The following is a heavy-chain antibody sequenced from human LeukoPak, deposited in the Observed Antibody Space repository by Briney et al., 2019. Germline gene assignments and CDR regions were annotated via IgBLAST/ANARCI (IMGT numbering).Heavy chain of an antibody. D-gene: IGHD5-12*01. V-gene: IGHV3-23*01. CDR3: AKRWQRWGGFDY. Sequence: PGGSLRLSCAASGFTFSSYAMSWVRQAPGKGLEWVSAISGDGGSTYYADSVKGRFTISRDNSKNTPYLQMNSLRAEDTAVYYCAKRWQRWGGFDYWGQGTLVTVSS. CDR2: ISGDGGST. J-gene: IGHJ4*02. CDR1: GFTFSSYA.